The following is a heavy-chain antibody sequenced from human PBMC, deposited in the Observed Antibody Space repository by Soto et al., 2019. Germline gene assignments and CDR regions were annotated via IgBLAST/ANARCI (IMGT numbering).Heavy chain of an antibody. D-gene: IGHD3-9*01. V-gene: IGHV4-59*01. Sequence: SETLSLTCTVSGASTRGYYWSWIRQSPGKGLEWIGYMYYNGSPSYNPSLKSRVTISIDTSKNQFFLKLNSVTAADTAIYYCAGRRDWLVFDFWGQGALVTVSS. CDR1: GASTRGYY. J-gene: IGHJ4*02. CDR2: MYYNGSP. CDR3: AGRRDWLVFDF.